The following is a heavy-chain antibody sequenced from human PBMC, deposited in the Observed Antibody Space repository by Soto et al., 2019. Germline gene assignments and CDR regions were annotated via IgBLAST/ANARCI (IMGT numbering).Heavy chain of an antibody. J-gene: IGHJ4*02. CDR1: GYTFTTYG. V-gene: IGHV1-18*01. CDR2: ISPYNGNT. D-gene: IGHD3-10*01. CDR3: AREVQDFYASGTSYYFDY. Sequence: ASVKGSCKASGYTFTTYGIIWVRQAPGQRLEWMGWISPYNGNTNYAQKLQGRVTMTTDTSTSTAYMELRSLRSDDTAVYYCAREVQDFYASGTSYYFDYWGQGTLVTVSS.